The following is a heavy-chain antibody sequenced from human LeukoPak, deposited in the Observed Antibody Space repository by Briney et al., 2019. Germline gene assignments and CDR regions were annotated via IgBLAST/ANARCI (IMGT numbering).Heavy chain of an antibody. CDR3: AKDHYSGSYSPFDY. Sequence: GGSLRLSCAASGFIFSSYGMHWVRQAPGKGLEWVAVIWYDGSNKYYADSVKGRFTISRDNSKNTLYLQMNSLRAEDTAVYYCAKDHYSGSYSPFDYWGQGTLVTVSS. CDR2: IWYDGSNK. D-gene: IGHD1-26*01. CDR1: GFIFSSYG. V-gene: IGHV3-33*06. J-gene: IGHJ4*02.